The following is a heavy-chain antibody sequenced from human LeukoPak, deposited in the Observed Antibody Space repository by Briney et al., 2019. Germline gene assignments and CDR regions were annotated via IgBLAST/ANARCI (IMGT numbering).Heavy chain of an antibody. J-gene: IGHJ4*02. CDR3: AREGDYYDSRGSFLFS. D-gene: IGHD3-22*01. CDR1: GYTFTGYY. CDR2: KYPNSGGT. Sequence: ASVKVSCKASGYTFTGYYIHWVRQAPGQGLEWMGWKYPNSGGTNYAQKFQGRVTMTRDTSISTAYMEVRSLRSDDTAVYFCAREGDYYDSRGSFLFSWGQGTLVTVSP. V-gene: IGHV1-2*02.